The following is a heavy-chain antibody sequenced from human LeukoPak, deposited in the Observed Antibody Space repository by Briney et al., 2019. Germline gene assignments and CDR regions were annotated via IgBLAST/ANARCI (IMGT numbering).Heavy chain of an antibody. CDR2: INPNSGGT. CDR1: GYTFTGYY. V-gene: IGHV1-2*02. D-gene: IGHD5-24*01. CDR3: ARGRMATKSTLVY. Sequence: ASVKVSCKASGYTFTGYYMHWVRQAPGQGLEWMGWINPNSGGTNYAQKFQGRVTMTRDTSISTAYMELSRLRSDDTAVYYCARGRMATKSTLVYWGQGTLVTVSS. J-gene: IGHJ4*02.